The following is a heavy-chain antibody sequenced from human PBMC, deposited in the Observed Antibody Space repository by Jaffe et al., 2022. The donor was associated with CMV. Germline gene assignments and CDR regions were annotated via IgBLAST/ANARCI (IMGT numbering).Heavy chain of an antibody. CDR1: KFTFSNYE. Sequence: EVQLVESGGGLVQPGGSLRLSCAASKFTFSNYEMNWVRQAPGKGLEWISYISESGDTIFYADSVKGRFTISRDNARNLVHLQMNNLRAEDTAVYYCARDAGHCDNTNCHHFDSWGQGTLVTVSS. CDR3: ARDAGHCDNTNCHHFDS. V-gene: IGHV3-48*03. CDR2: ISESGDTI. J-gene: IGHJ4*02. D-gene: IGHD2-2*01.